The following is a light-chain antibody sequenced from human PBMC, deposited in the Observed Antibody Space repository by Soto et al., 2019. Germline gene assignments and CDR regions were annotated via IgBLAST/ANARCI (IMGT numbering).Light chain of an antibody. CDR1: QSISSY. V-gene: IGKV1-33*01. CDR2: AAS. J-gene: IGKJ4*01. Sequence: DIQMTQSPSSLSASLGDRVTITCRASQSISSYLNWYQQKPGKAPKLLIYAASSLQSGVPSRFSGSGSGTDSTFTISSLQPEDIATYYCQQYDNLLTFGGGTKVDIK. CDR3: QQYDNLLT.